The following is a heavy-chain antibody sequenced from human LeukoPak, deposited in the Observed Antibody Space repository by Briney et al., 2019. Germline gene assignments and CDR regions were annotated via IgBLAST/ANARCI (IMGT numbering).Heavy chain of an antibody. CDR1: GFTFSSYW. V-gene: IGHV3-74*01. J-gene: IGHJ4*02. Sequence: GGSLRLSCAASGFTFSSYWMHWVRQAPGKGLVWVSRINSDGGSTSYADSVKGRFTISRDNAKNTLYLQMNSLRAEDTAVYYCARDRGSSGWYYFDYWGQGTLVTVSS. CDR2: INSDGGST. D-gene: IGHD6-19*01. CDR3: ARDRGSSGWYYFDY.